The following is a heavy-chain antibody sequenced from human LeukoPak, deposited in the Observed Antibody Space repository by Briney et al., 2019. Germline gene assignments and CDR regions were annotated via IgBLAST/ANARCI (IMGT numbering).Heavy chain of an antibody. Sequence: PGGSLRLSCAASGFTFSNYEMNWVRQAPGKGLEWVSSISSRSSYIYYVDSVKGRFTISGDNAKNSLYLQMNSLRAEDTAVYYCARDPADFYGMDVWGQGTTVTVSS. D-gene: IGHD3-3*01. V-gene: IGHV3-21*01. CDR1: GFTFSNYE. CDR3: ARDPADFYGMDV. J-gene: IGHJ6*02. CDR2: ISSRSSYI.